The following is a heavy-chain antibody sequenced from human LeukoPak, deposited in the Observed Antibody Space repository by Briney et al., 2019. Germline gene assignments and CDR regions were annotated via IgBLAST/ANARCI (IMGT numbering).Heavy chain of an antibody. CDR1: GLTFGTSA. Sequence: GGSLRLSCADSGLTFGTSAMHWARQAPGKGLEWVAVVSFDGSNEKYADSVRGRFTISRDNSKKMLYLQMNSLSREDTAVYYCVRGVGYTLLSWGQGTLVTFSS. J-gene: IGHJ5*02. V-gene: IGHV3-30-3*01. CDR3: VRGVGYTLLS. CDR2: VSFDGSNE. D-gene: IGHD1-1*01.